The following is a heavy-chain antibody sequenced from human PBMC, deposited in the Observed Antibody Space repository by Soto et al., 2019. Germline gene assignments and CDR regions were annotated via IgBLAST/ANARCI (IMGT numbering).Heavy chain of an antibody. V-gene: IGHV3-21*01. Sequence: DVQLVESGGGLVKPGGSLRLSCAASGFNFITISMNWVRQAPGKGLEWVSSISASSISIYYAESVKGRFTVSRDNAKNSLYLQMNSLTAEDTALYYCVRDAYNRDAFEIWGQGTTVTVSS. CDR2: ISASSISI. CDR1: GFNFITIS. CDR3: VRDAYNRDAFEI. D-gene: IGHD1-20*01. J-gene: IGHJ3*02.